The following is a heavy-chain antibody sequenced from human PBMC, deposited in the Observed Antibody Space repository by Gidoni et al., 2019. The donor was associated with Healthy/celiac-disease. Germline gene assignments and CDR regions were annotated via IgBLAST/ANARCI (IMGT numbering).Heavy chain of an antibody. D-gene: IGHD1-7*01. J-gene: IGHJ4*02. CDR3: ARDPYNWNYDPPFDY. CDR2: INPNSGGT. Sequence: QVQLVQSGAEVKKPGASVKVSCKASGYTFTGYYMHWVRQAPGQGLEWMGWINPNSGGTNYAQKLQGRVTMTRDTSISTAYMELSRLRSDDTAVYYCARDPYNWNYDPPFDYWGQGTLVTVSS. V-gene: IGHV1-2*02. CDR1: GYTFTGYY.